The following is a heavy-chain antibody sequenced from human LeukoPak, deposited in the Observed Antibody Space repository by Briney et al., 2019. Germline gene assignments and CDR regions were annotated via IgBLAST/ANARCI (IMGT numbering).Heavy chain of an antibody. J-gene: IGHJ4*02. CDR1: GYTLTELS. CDR2: FDPEDGET. V-gene: IGHV1-24*01. Sequence: ASVKVSCKVSGYTLTELSMHWVRQAPGKGLEWMGGFDPEDGETIYAQKFQGRVTMTEDTSTDTAYTELSSLRSEDTAVYYCATYLLAAAGDADYWGQGTLVTVSS. D-gene: IGHD6-13*01. CDR3: ATYLLAAAGDADY.